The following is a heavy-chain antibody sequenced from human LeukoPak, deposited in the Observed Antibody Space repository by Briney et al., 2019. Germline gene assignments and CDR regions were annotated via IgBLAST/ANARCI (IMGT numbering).Heavy chain of an antibody. Sequence: PGGSLRLSWAASGFTVCNNYMSWVRQAPGKKLEWVSDIYSDGTTFYADSVKGRFTISRDNSKNTLYLQMNSLRAEDTAVYHCARGGVDNPMAVWGQGTLVTVSS. J-gene: IGHJ4*02. V-gene: IGHV3-53*01. D-gene: IGHD1-14*01. CDR1: GFTVCNNY. CDR3: ARGGVDNPMAV. CDR2: IYSDGTT.